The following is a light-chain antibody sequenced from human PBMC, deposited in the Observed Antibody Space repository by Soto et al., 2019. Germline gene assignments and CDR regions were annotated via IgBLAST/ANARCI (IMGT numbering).Light chain of an antibody. V-gene: IGKV1-27*01. CDR3: QKYDSAPD. CDR1: EGIGNS. Sequence: DIQMTQSPSSLSASVGDRVTITCRASEGIGNSLAWYQQKPGKVPKLLIYAAFTLQSGVPFRFSGSGSGTDFTLTITSLQPDDVGTYYCQKYDSAPDFGPGTKVDIK. CDR2: AAF. J-gene: IGKJ3*01.